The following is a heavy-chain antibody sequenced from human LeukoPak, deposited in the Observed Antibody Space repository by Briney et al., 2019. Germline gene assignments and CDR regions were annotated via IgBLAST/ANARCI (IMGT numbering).Heavy chain of an antibody. V-gene: IGHV3-21*01. CDR3: ARDEWGDAFDI. CDR2: ISSSSSYI. Sequence: GGSLRLSCAASGFTFSSYSMNWVRQAPGKGLEWVSSISSSSSYIHSADSVRGRFTISRDNAKNSLFLQMNSLRAEDTAVYYCARDEWGDAFDIWGQGTMVAVFS. CDR1: GFTFSSYS. D-gene: IGHD1-26*01. J-gene: IGHJ3*02.